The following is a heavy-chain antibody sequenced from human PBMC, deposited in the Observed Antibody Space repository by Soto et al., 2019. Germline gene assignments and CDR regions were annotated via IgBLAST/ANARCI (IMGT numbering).Heavy chain of an antibody. CDR1: GGSISSYY. Sequence: SETLSLTCTVSGGSISSYYWSWIRQPPGKGLEWIGYIYYSGSTNYNPSLKSRVTISVDTSKNQFSLKLSSVTAADTAVYYCARDKGGITFGGVIGIRDDDAFDIWGQGTMVTVSS. D-gene: IGHD3-16*02. V-gene: IGHV4-59*01. J-gene: IGHJ3*02. CDR2: IYYSGST. CDR3: ARDKGGITFGGVIGIRDDDAFDI.